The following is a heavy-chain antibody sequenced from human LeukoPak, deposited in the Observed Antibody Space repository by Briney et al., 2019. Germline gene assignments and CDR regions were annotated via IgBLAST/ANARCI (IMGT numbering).Heavy chain of an antibody. CDR1: GGSSSGYY. Sequence: SETLYLTCAVYGGSSSGYYWSWIRQPPGKGLEWIGEINHSGSTNYNPSLKSRVTISVDTSKNQFSLKLSSVTAADTAVYYCAREGLTTVTKFDYWGQGTLVTVSS. CDR3: AREGLTTVTKFDY. V-gene: IGHV4-34*01. D-gene: IGHD4-17*01. J-gene: IGHJ4*02. CDR2: INHSGST.